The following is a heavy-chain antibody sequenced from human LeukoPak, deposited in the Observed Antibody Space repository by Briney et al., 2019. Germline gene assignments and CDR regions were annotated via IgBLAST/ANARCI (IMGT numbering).Heavy chain of an antibody. CDR2: IIPIFGTA. D-gene: IGHD2-2*01. CDR1: GGTFSSYV. CDR3: AKGKDCSSTSCYSEVNNWFDP. Sequence: SVKVSCKASGGTFSSYVISWVRQAPGQGLEWMGGIIPIFGTANYAQKFQGRVTITADESTSTAYMELSSLRSEDTAVYYCAKGKDCSSTSCYSEVNNWFDPWGQGTLVTVSS. V-gene: IGHV1-69*13. J-gene: IGHJ5*02.